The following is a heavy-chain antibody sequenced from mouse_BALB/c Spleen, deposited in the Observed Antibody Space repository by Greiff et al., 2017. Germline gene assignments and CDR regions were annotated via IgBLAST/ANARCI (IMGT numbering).Heavy chain of an antibody. J-gene: IGHJ4*01. CDR1: GFAFSSYD. Sequence: DVKLVESGGGLVKSGGSLKLSCAASGFAFSSYDMSWVRQTPEKRLEWVAYISSGGGSTYYPDTVKGRFTISRDNAKNTLYLQMSSLKSEDTAMYYCARHYYGIYAMDYWGQGTSVTVSS. CDR2: ISSGGGST. CDR3: ARHYYGIYAMDY. V-gene: IGHV5-12-1*01. D-gene: IGHD1-2*01.